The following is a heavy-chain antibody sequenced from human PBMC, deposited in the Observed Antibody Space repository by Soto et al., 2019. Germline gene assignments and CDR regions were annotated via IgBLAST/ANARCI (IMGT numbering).Heavy chain of an antibody. CDR2: IWYDGSNK. Sequence: QVQLVESGGGVVQPGRSLRLSCAASGFTFSSYGMHWVRQAPGKGLEWVAVIWYDGSNKYYADSVKGRFTISRDNSKNTLYLQMNSLRAEDTAVYYCAVPRWYAAFDIWGQGTMVTVSS. J-gene: IGHJ3*02. CDR3: AVPRWYAAFDI. V-gene: IGHV3-33*01. D-gene: IGHD2-2*01. CDR1: GFTFSSYG.